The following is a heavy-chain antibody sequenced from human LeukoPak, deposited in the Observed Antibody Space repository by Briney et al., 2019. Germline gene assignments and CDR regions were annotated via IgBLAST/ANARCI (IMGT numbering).Heavy chain of an antibody. Sequence: GASVKVSCKASGYTFTSYGIGWVRQAPGQGLEWMGWISAYNGNTNYAQKLQGRVTMTTDTSTSTAYMELRSLRSDDTAVYYCARDYYYDSSGPNWFDPWGQGTLVTVSS. V-gene: IGHV1-18*01. CDR3: ARDYYYDSSGPNWFDP. CDR1: GYTFTSYG. D-gene: IGHD3-22*01. J-gene: IGHJ5*02. CDR2: ISAYNGNT.